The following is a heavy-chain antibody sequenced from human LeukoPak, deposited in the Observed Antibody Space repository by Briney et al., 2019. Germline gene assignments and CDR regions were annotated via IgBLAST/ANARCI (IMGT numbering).Heavy chain of an antibody. CDR1: GFTVSTNY. CDR2: IYSGGST. J-gene: IGHJ4*02. V-gene: IGHV3-66*04. D-gene: IGHD6-19*01. Sequence: GGSLRLSCAASGFTVSTNYMSWVRQAPGKGLEWVSIIYSGGSTYYADSVKGRFTISRDISQNTLYLQMNSLRAEDTAVYYCAKQRYSSGWDYFDYWGQGTLVTVSS. CDR3: AKQRYSSGWDYFDY.